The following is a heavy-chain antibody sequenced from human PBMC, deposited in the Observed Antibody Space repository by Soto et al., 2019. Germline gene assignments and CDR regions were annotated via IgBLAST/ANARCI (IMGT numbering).Heavy chain of an antibody. CDR3: AADGLEGATVFDP. CDR2: IVVGSGNT. CDR1: GFTFTSSA. J-gene: IGHJ5*02. D-gene: IGHD1-26*01. Sequence: SVKGSCKAAGFTFTSSAVQRVRQARGQRLEWIGWIVVGSGNTNYAQKFQERVTITRDMSTSTAYMELSSLRSEDTAVYYCAADGLEGATVFDPWGQGTLVTVSS. V-gene: IGHV1-58*01.